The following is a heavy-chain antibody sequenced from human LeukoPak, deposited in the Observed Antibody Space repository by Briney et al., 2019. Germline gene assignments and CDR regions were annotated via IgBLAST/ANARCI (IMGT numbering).Heavy chain of an antibody. CDR2: IGAGGTFT. Sequence: PGGSLRLSCTASGFTFSSYAMNWVRQAPGKGLEWVSGIGAGGTFTYYADSVKGRFTISRDNSRNTLYLQMSNLTAGDTAVYFCATDSSSWNIFDNWGQGTLVTVSS. D-gene: IGHD2-15*01. CDR3: ATDSSSWNIFDN. CDR1: GFTFSSYA. J-gene: IGHJ5*02. V-gene: IGHV3-23*01.